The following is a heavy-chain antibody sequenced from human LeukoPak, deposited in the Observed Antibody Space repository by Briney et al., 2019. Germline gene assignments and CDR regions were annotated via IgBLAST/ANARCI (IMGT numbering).Heavy chain of an antibody. J-gene: IGHJ5*02. CDR3: ARKTSVVPAAKTRKWNWFDP. CDR1: GGSISSSSYY. Sequence: KPSETLSLTCTVSGGSISSSSYYWGWIRQPPGKGLEWVGSLYYSGSTYYNPSLKSRVTISVDTSKNQFSLKLSSVTAADTAVYYCARKTSVVPAAKTRKWNWFDPWGQGTLVSVSS. CDR2: LYYSGST. D-gene: IGHD2-2*01. V-gene: IGHV4-39*01.